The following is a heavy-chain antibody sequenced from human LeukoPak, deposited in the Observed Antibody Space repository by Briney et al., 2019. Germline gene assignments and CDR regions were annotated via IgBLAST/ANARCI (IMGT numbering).Heavy chain of an antibody. Sequence: GGSLRLSCAASGFTFSSYNIHWVRQAPGKGLEWVSSISSSSSYIYYADSVKGRFTISRDNSKNSLYLQMNSMRAEDTAVYYCARVSWPPGSSWYYFDYWGQGTLVTVTS. J-gene: IGHJ4*02. CDR1: GFTFSSYN. V-gene: IGHV3-21*01. CDR2: ISSSSSYI. D-gene: IGHD3-10*01. CDR3: ARVSWPPGSSWYYFDY.